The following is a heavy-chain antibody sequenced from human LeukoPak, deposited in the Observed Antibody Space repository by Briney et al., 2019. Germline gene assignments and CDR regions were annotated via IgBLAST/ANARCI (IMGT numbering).Heavy chain of an antibody. CDR2: ISYDGSNK. CDR3: ARSIYMITFGGVIATPFDY. V-gene: IGHV3-30-3*01. CDR1: GFTFSSYA. J-gene: IGHJ4*02. Sequence: PGGSLRLSCAASGFTFSSYAMPWVRQAPGKGLEWVAVISYDGSNKYYAVSVKGRFTISRDNAKNSLYLQMNSLRAEDTAVYYCARSIYMITFGGVIATPFDYWGQGTLVTVSS. D-gene: IGHD3-16*02.